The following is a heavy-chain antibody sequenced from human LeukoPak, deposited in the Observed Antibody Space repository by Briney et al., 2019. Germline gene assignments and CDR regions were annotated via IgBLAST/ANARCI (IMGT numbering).Heavy chain of an antibody. V-gene: IGHV1-18*01. CDR1: GYTFTTYG. CDR3: ARKEVDSSGYFLNFDY. CDR2: ISVYSGNT. J-gene: IGHJ4*02. D-gene: IGHD3-22*01. Sequence: ASVKVSCKASGYTFTTYGISWVRQAPGQGLEWMGWISVYSGNTNYAQKLQGRATMTTDTSTSTAYMELRSLRSDDTAVYYCARKEVDSSGYFLNFDYWGQGTLVTVSS.